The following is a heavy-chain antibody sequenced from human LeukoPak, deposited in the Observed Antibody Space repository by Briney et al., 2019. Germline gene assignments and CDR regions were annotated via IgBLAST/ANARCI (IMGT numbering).Heavy chain of an antibody. V-gene: IGHV3-23*01. Sequence: GGSLRLSCAASGFTFSNYAMRWVRQAPGKGLEWVSGISGSGDSTYYADSVKGRFTISRDNSKNTLYLQMNSLRTEDTAVYYCAKDRWLQGYFDYWGQGTLVTVSS. CDR3: AKDRWLQGYFDY. J-gene: IGHJ4*02. CDR1: GFTFSNYA. CDR2: ISGSGDST. D-gene: IGHD5-24*01.